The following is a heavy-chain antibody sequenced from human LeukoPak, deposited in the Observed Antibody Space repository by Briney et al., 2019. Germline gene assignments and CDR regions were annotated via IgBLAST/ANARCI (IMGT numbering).Heavy chain of an antibody. J-gene: IGHJ4*02. CDR1: GGSISSGGYS. CDR3: ARAPFAPGYCSSTSCLRSLDY. D-gene: IGHD2-2*03. V-gene: IGHV4-30-2*01. CDR2: IYHSGST. Sequence: SQTLSLTCAVSGGSISSGGYSWSWIRQPPGKGLEWIGYIYHSGSTYYNPSLKSRVTISVDRSKNQFSLKLSSVTAADTAVYYCARAPFAPGYCSSTSCLRSLDYWGQGTLVTVSS.